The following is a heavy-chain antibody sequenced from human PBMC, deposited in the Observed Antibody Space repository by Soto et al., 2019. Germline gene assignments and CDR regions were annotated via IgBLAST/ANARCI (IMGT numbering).Heavy chain of an antibody. Sequence: EVQLVESGGGLVQPGGSLRLSCAASGLTFSSYWMHWVRQAPGKGLVWVSRINTDGGSTGYADSVKGRFTISRDNAKNTLSLELISLRDEDTAVYYCARQSMVREVMEDYWGQGTLVTVSS. CDR1: GLTFSSYW. J-gene: IGHJ4*02. V-gene: IGHV3-74*01. CDR3: ARQSMVREVMEDY. D-gene: IGHD3-10*01. CDR2: INTDGGST.